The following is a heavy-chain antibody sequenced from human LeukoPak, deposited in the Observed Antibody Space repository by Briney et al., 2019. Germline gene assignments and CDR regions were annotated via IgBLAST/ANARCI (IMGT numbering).Heavy chain of an antibody. CDR3: AKDREYSKSTAYYFYGVDV. J-gene: IGHJ6*02. V-gene: IGHV4-61*02. CDR1: GGSISSGSYY. CDR2: IYTSGST. Sequence: PSQTLSLTCTVSGGSISSGSYYWSWIRQPAGKGLEWIGRIYTSGSTNYNPSLESRVTISVDTSKNQFSLKLSSVTAADTAVYYCAKDREYSKSTAYYFYGVDVWGQGTTVTVSS. D-gene: IGHD6-13*01.